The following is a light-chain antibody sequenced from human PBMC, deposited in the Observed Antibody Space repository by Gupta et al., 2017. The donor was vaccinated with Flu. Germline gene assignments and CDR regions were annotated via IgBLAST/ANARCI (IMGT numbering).Light chain of an antibody. CDR1: SSDVGGYNY. CDR3: YSYASSNSLV. J-gene: IGLJ2*01. V-gene: IGLV2-11*01. Sequence: QSALTQPRSVSGSPGQSVTISCTGTSSDVGGYNYVSWYQQHPGKAPKLMFYDVSQRPSGVPGLFSGSKAANTASLTISGLQAEEDADYYCYSYASSNSLVFGGGTKLTVL. CDR2: DVS.